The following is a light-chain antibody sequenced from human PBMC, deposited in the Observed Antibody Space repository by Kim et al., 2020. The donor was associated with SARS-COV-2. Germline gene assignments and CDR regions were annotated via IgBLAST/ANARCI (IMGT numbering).Light chain of an antibody. J-gene: IGLJ2*01. CDR1: SSNTGSNT. CDR3: AAWDDSLNGPV. CDR2: NNK. V-gene: IGLV1-44*01. Sequence: GQRVTISGSGSSSNTGSNTVHCYHHLPGAAPKLLIYNNKQRPSGVPDRFAASKSGTSASLAISGLQSEDEADYYCAAWDDSLNGPVFGGGTQLTVL.